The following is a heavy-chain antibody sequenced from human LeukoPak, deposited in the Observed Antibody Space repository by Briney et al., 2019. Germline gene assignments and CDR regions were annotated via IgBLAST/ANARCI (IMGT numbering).Heavy chain of an antibody. J-gene: IGHJ6*02. Sequence: GGSLRLSCAGTGFIFSAYGMHWVRQAPGKGLEWVAVTPYDGSKKHYADSVKGRFTISRDNSKNTLYLQMNSLRAEDTAVYYCAKGDSGYDLPPYFYYALDVWGQGTTVTVSS. CDR2: TPYDGSKK. CDR3: AKGDSGYDLPPYFYYALDV. D-gene: IGHD5-12*01. V-gene: IGHV3-30*18. CDR1: GFIFSAYG.